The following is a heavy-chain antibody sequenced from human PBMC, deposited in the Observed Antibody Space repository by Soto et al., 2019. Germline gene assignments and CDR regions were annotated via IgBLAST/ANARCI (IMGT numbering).Heavy chain of an antibody. Sequence: SVKVSCKASGGTFSSYAISWVRQAPGQGLEWMGGIIPIFGTANYAQKFQGRVTITADESTSTAYMELSSLRSEDTAVYYCARGGINYYGSGSPYVMDVCGQGTSVTVSS. V-gene: IGHV1-69*13. CDR2: IIPIFGTA. D-gene: IGHD3-10*01. J-gene: IGHJ6*02. CDR3: ARGGINYYGSGSPYVMDV. CDR1: GGTFSSYA.